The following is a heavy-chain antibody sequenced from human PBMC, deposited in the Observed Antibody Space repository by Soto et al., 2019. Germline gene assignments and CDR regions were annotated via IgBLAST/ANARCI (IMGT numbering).Heavy chain of an antibody. J-gene: IGHJ4*02. CDR2: SGPT. V-gene: IGHV4-39*01. CDR3: ATYGGDTGRFDY. CDR1: GGSMSTTNYL. D-gene: IGHD4-17*01. Sequence: SETLSLTCTVSGGSMSTTNYLWDWIRQPPGKGPEWIGSGPTNYNPSLRGRATISLDTPKNQFSLKLTFVTAADTAVYYCATYGGDTGRFDYWGQGILVTVSS.